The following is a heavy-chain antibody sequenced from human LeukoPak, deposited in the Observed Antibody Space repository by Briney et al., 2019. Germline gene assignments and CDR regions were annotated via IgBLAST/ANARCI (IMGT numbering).Heavy chain of an antibody. Sequence: GGSLRLSCAASGFTFSSYAMHWVRQAPGKGLEWVPVISYDGSNKYYADSVKGRFTISRDNSKNTLYLQMNSLRAEDTAVYYCARDALTYHYYDSSGSGDYWGQGTLVTVSS. D-gene: IGHD3-22*01. CDR1: GFTFSSYA. CDR2: ISYDGSNK. V-gene: IGHV3-30-3*01. CDR3: ARDALTYHYYDSSGSGDY. J-gene: IGHJ4*02.